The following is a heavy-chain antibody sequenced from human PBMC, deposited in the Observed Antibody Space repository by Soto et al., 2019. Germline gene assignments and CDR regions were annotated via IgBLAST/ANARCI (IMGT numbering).Heavy chain of an antibody. Sequence: QVQLVQSGAEVKKPGSSVKVSCKASGGTFSSYAISWVRQAPGQGLEWMGGIIPIPGTANYAQKFQGRVTITADESTSTAYMELSSLRSEDTAVYYCARSHGSSTSLEIYYYYYYGMDVWVQGTTVTVSS. CDR3: ARSHGSSTSLEIYYYYYYGMDV. D-gene: IGHD2-2*01. CDR1: GGTFSSYA. V-gene: IGHV1-69*01. J-gene: IGHJ6*02. CDR2: IIPIPGTA.